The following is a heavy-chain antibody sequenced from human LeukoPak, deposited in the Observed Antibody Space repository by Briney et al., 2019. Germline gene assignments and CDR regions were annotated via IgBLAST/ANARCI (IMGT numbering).Heavy chain of an antibody. D-gene: IGHD4-17*01. CDR1: GFIFSSYG. CDR2: IWYDGTNK. V-gene: IGHV3-33*01. Sequence: PGGSLRLSCAASGFIFSSYGMHWVRQAPGKGLEWVAVIWYDGTNKYYADSVKGRFTISRDNSKSTLYLQMNSLRAEDTAVYYCARDDYDSEIFGYWGQGTLVTVSS. CDR3: ARDDYDSEIFGY. J-gene: IGHJ4*02.